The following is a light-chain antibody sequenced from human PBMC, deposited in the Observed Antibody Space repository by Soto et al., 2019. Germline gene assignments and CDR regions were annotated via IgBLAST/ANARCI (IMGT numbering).Light chain of an antibody. CDR1: SSDIGGYDS. V-gene: IGLV2-14*01. CDR2: EVS. J-gene: IGLJ1*01. CDR3: SSYTISSTTV. Sequence: QSVLTQPASVSGSPGQSLTISCTGTSSDIGGYDSVSWYRQQPGKAPKLLIYEVSHRPSGVSSRFSASKSGNTASLTISGLQAEDEGDYYCSSYTISSTTVFGTGTKLTVL.